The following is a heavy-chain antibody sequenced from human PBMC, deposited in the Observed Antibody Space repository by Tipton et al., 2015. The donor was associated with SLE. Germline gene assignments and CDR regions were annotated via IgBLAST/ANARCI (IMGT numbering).Heavy chain of an antibody. CDR3: ARDGGGLGAFDI. D-gene: IGHD3-16*01. CDR1: GGSISSYY. J-gene: IGHJ3*02. CDR2: MYYSGST. Sequence: LRLSCTVSGGSISSYYWSWIRQPPGKGLEWIGYMYYSGSTNYNPSLKSRVTISVDTSKNQFSLKLSSVTAADTAVYYCARDGGGLGAFDIWGQGTMVTVSS. V-gene: IGHV4-59*01.